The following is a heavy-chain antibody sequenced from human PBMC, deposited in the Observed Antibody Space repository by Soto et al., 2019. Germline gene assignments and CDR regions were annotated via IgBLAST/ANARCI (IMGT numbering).Heavy chain of an antibody. CDR1: GDSVSSYSAA. V-gene: IGHV6-1*01. J-gene: IGHJ5*02. Sequence: SQTLSLTCAISGDSVSSYSAAWDWIRQSPSGGLEWLGRTYYRSRFFSDYAESVKSRIIINPDTSKNQFSLQLKSVTPEDTAVYYCVRDRYSSSGWFDPWGQGTPVTVSS. CDR2: TYYRSRFFS. D-gene: IGHD3-10*01. CDR3: VRDRYSSSGWFDP.